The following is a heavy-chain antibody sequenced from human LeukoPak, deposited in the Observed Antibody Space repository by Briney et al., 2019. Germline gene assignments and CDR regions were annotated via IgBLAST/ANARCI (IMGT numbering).Heavy chain of an antibody. CDR2: INPNSCGT. J-gene: IGHJ4*02. CDR3: ARGYELAVAGTVGY. V-gene: IGHV1-2*02. CDR1: GYTFTGYY. Sequence: ASVNVSCKASGYTFTGYYMHWVRQAPGQGLEWMGWINPNSCGTNYAQKFQGRVTMTRDTSISTAYMELSRLRSDDTAVYYCARGYELAVAGTVGYWGQGTLVPVSS. D-gene: IGHD6-19*01.